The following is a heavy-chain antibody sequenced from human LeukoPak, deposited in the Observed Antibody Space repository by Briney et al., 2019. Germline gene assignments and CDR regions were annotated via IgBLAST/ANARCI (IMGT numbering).Heavy chain of an antibody. CDR3: AKVALLGVVIPSGAFDI. Sequence: GGSLRLSCAASGFTFSSYAMSWVRQAPGKGLEWVSAISGSGGSTYYADSVKGRFTISRDNSKNTLYLQMNSLRAEDTAVYYCAKVALLGVVIPSGAFDIWGQGTMVTVSS. V-gene: IGHV3-23*01. CDR2: ISGSGGST. CDR1: GFTFSSYA. J-gene: IGHJ3*02. D-gene: IGHD3-3*01.